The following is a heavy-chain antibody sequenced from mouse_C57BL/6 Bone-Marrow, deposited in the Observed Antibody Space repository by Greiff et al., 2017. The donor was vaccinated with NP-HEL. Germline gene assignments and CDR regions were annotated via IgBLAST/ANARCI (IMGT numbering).Heavy chain of an antibody. V-gene: IGHV5-6*02. CDR3: ARRGYPAWFAY. Sequence: EVKLVESGGDLVKPGGSLKLSCAASGFTFSSYGMSWVRQTPDKRLEWVATISSGGSYTYYPDSVKGRFTISRDNAKNTLYLQMSSRKSEDTAMYYCARRGYPAWFAYWGQGTLVTVSA. CDR2: ISSGGSYT. D-gene: IGHD2-2*01. CDR1: GFTFSSYG. J-gene: IGHJ3*01.